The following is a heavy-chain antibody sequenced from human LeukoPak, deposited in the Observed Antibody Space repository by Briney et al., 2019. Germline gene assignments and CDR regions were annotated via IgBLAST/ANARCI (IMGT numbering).Heavy chain of an antibody. V-gene: IGHV5-51*01. CDR3: ARLAYGSGSYWFDP. CDR2: IFPDDSDT. CDR1: GYTFISYW. D-gene: IGHD3-10*01. Sequence: GESLKISCKASGYTFISYWIAWVRQMPGKGPEWMGVIFPDDSDTRYSPSFQGQVTISADKSISTAYLQWSSLKASDTAMYYCARLAYGSGSYWFDPWGQGTLVTVSS. J-gene: IGHJ5*02.